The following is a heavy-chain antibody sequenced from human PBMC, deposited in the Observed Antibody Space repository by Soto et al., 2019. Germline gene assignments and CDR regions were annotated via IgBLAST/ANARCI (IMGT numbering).Heavy chain of an antibody. CDR1: GFTFSSYA. CDR2: ISYDGSNK. CDR3: ARDSYWNFRQVDY. Sequence: QVQLVESGGGVVQPGRSLRLSCAASGFTFSSYAMHWVRQAPGEGLEWVAVISYDGSNKYYADSVKGRFTISRDNSKNTLYLQMNSLRAEDTAVYYCARDSYWNFRQVDYWGQGTLVTVSS. D-gene: IGHD1-7*01. J-gene: IGHJ4*02. V-gene: IGHV3-30-3*01.